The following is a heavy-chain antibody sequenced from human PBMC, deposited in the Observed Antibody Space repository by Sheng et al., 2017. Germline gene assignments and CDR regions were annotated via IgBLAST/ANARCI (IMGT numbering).Heavy chain of an antibody. D-gene: IGHD2-15*01. CDR3: ARVPGYCSGGSCYSEVVWFDP. CDR1: GGTFSSYA. Sequence: QVQLVQSGAEVKKPGSSVKVSCKASGGTFSSYAINWVRQAPGQGLEWMGGIIPIFGTANYAQKFQGRVTITTDESTSTAYMELSSLRSEDTAVYYCARVPGYCSGGSCYSEVVWFDPWGQGTLVTVSS. V-gene: IGHV1-69*05. J-gene: IGHJ5*02. CDR2: IIPIFGTA.